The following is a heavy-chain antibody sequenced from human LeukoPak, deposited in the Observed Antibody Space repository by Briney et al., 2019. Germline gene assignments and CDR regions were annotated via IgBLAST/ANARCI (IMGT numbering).Heavy chain of an antibody. CDR3: ATGAMVRGALDY. CDR2: FDPEDGET. V-gene: IGHV1-24*01. CDR1: GYTLTELS. J-gene: IGHJ4*02. Sequence: ASVKVSCKVSGYTLTELSMHWVRQAPGKGLEWRGGFDPEDGETIYAQKFQGRVTMTEDTSTDTAYMELSSLRSEDTAVYYCATGAMVRGALDYWGQGTLVTVSS. D-gene: IGHD3-10*01.